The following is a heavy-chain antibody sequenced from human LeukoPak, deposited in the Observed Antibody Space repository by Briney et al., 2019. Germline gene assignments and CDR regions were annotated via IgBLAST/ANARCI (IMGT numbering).Heavy chain of an antibody. V-gene: IGHV1-46*01. CDR3: ARGAQQDSYTSYFDY. CDR2: INPSGGST. Sequence: ASVKVSCKASGYTFTSYYMHWVRQAPGQGLEWMGTINPSGGSTSYAQKFQGRVTMTRDTSTSTVYMELSSLRSEDTAVYYCARGAQQDSYTSYFDYWGQGTLVTVSS. D-gene: IGHD5-18*01. J-gene: IGHJ4*02. CDR1: GYTFTSYY.